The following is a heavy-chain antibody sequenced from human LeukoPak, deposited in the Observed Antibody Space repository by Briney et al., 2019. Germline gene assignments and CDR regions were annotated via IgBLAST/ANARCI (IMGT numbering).Heavy chain of an antibody. Sequence: ASVKVSCKASGYTFTGYYMHWARQAPGQGLEWMGRINPNSGGTNYAQKFQGRVTMTRDTSISTAYMELSRLRSDDTAVYYCARDRHNWNDVNAFDIWGQGTMVTVSS. CDR2: INPNSGGT. CDR1: GYTFTGYY. D-gene: IGHD1-1*01. CDR3: ARDRHNWNDVNAFDI. J-gene: IGHJ3*02. V-gene: IGHV1-2*06.